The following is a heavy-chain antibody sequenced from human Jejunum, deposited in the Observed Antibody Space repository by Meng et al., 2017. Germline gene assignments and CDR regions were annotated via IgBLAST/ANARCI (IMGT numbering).Heavy chain of an antibody. CDR1: GDSFTDYY. CDR2: IYHSGDT. J-gene: IGHJ4*02. Sequence: QLQLLQWGAGLLKPSETLSLTCTGYGDSFTDYYWNWIRQPPGKGLEWIGEIYHSGDTNYNPSLTSPVTISVDKSKNQFTLRLNSVTAADTAIYYCARDWGCRDGYCFSGLLEFWGQGILVTVSS. CDR3: ARDWGCRDGYCFSGLLEF. V-gene: IGHV4-34*01. D-gene: IGHD2-15*01.